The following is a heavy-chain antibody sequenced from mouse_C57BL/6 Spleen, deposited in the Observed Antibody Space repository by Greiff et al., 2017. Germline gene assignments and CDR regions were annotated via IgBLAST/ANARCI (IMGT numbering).Heavy chain of an antibody. CDR2: ISSGSSTI. J-gene: IGHJ2*01. CDR1: GFTFSDYG. CDR3: ARGEHDY. Sequence: EVQLQQSGGGLVKPGGSLKLSCAASGFTFSDYGMHWVRQAPEKGLEWVAYISSGSSTIYYADTVKGRCTISRDNATNTLFLHMTSLRSEDTAMYYCARGEHDYWGQGTTLTVSS. V-gene: IGHV5-17*01.